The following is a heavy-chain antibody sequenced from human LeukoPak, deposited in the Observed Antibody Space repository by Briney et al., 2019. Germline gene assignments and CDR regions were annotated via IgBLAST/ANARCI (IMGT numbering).Heavy chain of an antibody. V-gene: IGHV1-2*02. D-gene: IGHD1-1*01. CDR1: GYIFTDYY. J-gene: IGHJ3*01. CDR2: IDPSRDVT. CDR3: ARDPPATTAFDV. Sequence: EASVKVSCKASGYIFTDYYLHWVRQAPGQGLEWMGWIDPSRDVTRYAQNFQGRVTMTWDTSINTAYMEVTRLTSDDTAMFYCARDPPATTAFDVWGQGTMVTVSS.